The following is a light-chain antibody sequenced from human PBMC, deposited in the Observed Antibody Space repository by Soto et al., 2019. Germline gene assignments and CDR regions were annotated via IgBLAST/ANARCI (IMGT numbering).Light chain of an antibody. CDR3: HQYFTFPWT. Sequence: DIVLTQSPDSLAVSTGERATINCESSQSVMCSNNKNNISWFQQKPGRSPQLLIIWAAMREAAVPHRFIGSGSGTNFFLTISGLQAEDVSIDYCHQYFTFPWTFGQGTKVDIK. CDR2: WAA. CDR1: QSVMCSNNKNN. J-gene: IGKJ1*01. V-gene: IGKV4-1*01.